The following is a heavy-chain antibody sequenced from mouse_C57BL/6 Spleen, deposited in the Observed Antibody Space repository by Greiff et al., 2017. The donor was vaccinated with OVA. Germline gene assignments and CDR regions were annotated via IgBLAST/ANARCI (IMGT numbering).Heavy chain of an antibody. D-gene: IGHD1-2*01. CDR1: GYTFTDYY. CDR2: INPNNGGT. Sequence: EVQLQESGPELVKPGASVKIPCKASGYTFTDYYMDWVKQSHGKSLEWIGDINPNNGGTIYNQKFKGTATLTVAKSSSTAYMELRSLTSEDTAVKYCAIKADGCGYWYFDVWGTGTTVTVSS. CDR3: AIKADGCGYWYFDV. V-gene: IGHV1-18*01. J-gene: IGHJ1*03.